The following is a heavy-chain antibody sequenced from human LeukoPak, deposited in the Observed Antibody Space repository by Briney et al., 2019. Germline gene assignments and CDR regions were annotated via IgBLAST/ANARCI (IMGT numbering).Heavy chain of an antibody. CDR2: INHSGST. J-gene: IGHJ5*02. D-gene: IGHD3-10*01. CDR1: GGSFSGYY. CDR3: ARPGPGVRGGYT. V-gene: IGHV4-34*01. Sequence: SETLSLTCAVYGGSFSGYYWSWIRQPPGKGLEWIGEINHSGSTNYNPSLKSRVTISVDTSKNQFSLKLSSVTAADTAVYYCARPGPGVRGGYTWGQGTLVTVSS.